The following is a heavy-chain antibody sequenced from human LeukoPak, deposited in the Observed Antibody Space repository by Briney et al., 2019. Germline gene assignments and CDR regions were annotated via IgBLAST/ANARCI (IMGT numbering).Heavy chain of an antibody. V-gene: IGHV4-61*02. J-gene: IGHJ6*03. Sequence: SETLSLTCTVSGGSISSGSYYWSWIRQPAGKGLEWIGRIYTSGSTNYNPSLKSRVTISVDTSKNQFPLKLSSVTAADTAVYYCAILKYYYYYMDVWGKGTTVTVSS. CDR3: AILKYYYYYMDV. CDR2: IYTSGST. CDR1: GGSISSGSYY.